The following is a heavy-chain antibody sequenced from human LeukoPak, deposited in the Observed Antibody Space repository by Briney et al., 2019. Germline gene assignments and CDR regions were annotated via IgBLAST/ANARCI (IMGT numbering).Heavy chain of an antibody. V-gene: IGHV1-69*13. J-gene: IGHJ5*02. Sequence: SVKVSCTSSRRTFRSYAIRWVRQPPGQGLEWMGGILHIFGTANYPQKFQGRVTITAHDSTSTAYMELRSLRSEDTAVYYCARDRSDYGEHNWFDPWGQGTLVTVSS. D-gene: IGHD4-17*01. CDR1: RRTFRSYA. CDR3: ARDRSDYGEHNWFDP. CDR2: ILHIFGTA.